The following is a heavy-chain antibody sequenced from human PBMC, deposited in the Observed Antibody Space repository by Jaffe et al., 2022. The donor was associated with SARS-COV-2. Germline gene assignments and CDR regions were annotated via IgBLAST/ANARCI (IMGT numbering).Heavy chain of an antibody. CDR2: ISWNSGSI. CDR3: AKDISPPGSSGWYYFDY. Sequence: EVQLVESGGGLVQPGRSLRLSCAASGFTFDDYAMHWVRQAPGKGLEWVSGISWNSGSIGYADSVKGRFTISRDNAKNSLYLQMNSLRAEDTALYYCAKDISPPGSSGWYYFDYWGQGTLVTVSS. V-gene: IGHV3-9*01. J-gene: IGHJ4*02. D-gene: IGHD6-19*01. CDR1: GFTFDDYA.